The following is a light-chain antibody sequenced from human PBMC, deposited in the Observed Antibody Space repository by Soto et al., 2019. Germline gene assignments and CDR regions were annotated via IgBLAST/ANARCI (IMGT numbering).Light chain of an antibody. CDR3: QPYGSSGT. V-gene: IGKV3-20*01. J-gene: IGKJ1*01. CDR1: QSVSNNY. CDR2: AAS. Sequence: SPGTMSLSPGSLSHIPGMASQSVSNNYLAWYQQKPGQAPRLLIYAASNRATGIPDRFSGSGSGTDFTLTISRLEPEDFAVYYCQPYGSSGTFGQGTKLDIK.